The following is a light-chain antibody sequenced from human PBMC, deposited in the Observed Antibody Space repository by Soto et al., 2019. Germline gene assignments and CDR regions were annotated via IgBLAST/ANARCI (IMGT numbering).Light chain of an antibody. V-gene: IGLV1-40*01. Sequence: QSVLTQRPSVSGAPGQRVTISCTGSSSNIGAGYDVHWYQQLPGRAPKLLIYGNSNRPSGVPDRFSGSKSGTSASLAITGLQAEDEADYYCQSYDSSLSGYVVFGEGTKLTVL. J-gene: IGLJ2*01. CDR1: SSNIGAGYD. CDR2: GNS. CDR3: QSYDSSLSGYVV.